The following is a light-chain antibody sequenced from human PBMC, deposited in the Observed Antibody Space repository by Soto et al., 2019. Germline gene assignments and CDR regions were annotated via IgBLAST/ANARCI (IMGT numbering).Light chain of an antibody. Sequence: QSVLTQPPSASGTPGQRVTISCSGSSSNIGSNTVNWYQQLPGTAPKLLIYSNNQRPSGVPDRFSGSKSGTSASLAISGLHSEDEADYYCAAWDDSLNGRLFGGGTKLTVL. V-gene: IGLV1-44*01. CDR2: SNN. CDR3: AAWDDSLNGRL. J-gene: IGLJ2*01. CDR1: SSNIGSNT.